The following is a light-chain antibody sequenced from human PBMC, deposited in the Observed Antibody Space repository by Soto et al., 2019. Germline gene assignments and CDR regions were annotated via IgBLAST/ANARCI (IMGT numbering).Light chain of an antibody. V-gene: IGKV2-28*01. CDR2: LGS. J-gene: IGKJ4*01. Sequence: DIVMTQSPLSLPVTPGEPASISCRSSQSLLHSNGCNYLDWYLQKPGQSPQLLIYLGSNRASGVPDRFSGSGSGTDFTLKISRVEADDVGVYYCMQALQTPLTFGGGTKVDIK. CDR1: QSLLHSNGCNY. CDR3: MQALQTPLT.